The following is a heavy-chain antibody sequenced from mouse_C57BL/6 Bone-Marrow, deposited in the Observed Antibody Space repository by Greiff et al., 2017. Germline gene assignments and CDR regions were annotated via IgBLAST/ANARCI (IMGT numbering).Heavy chain of an antibody. CDR3: ARQGDGTMDY. CDR2: ISSGGSYT. V-gene: IGHV5-6*02. CDR1: GFTFSSYA. D-gene: IGHD3-3*01. J-gene: IGHJ4*01. Sequence: EVMLVESGGDLVKPGGSLKLSCAASGFTFSSYAMSWVRQTPDKRLAWVATISSGGSYTYYPDSVKGRFTIYRDNAKNNLYLQMSSLKSKDTDIYYCARQGDGTMDYWGQGTSVTVSS.